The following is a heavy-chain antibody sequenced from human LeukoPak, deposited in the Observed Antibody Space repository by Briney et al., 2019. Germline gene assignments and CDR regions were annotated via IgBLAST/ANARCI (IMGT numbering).Heavy chain of an antibody. J-gene: IGHJ4*02. CDR1: GFTFGDYA. CDR3: TSYDFWSGYYNPFDY. D-gene: IGHD3-3*01. V-gene: IGHV3-49*04. Sequence: GGSLRLSCTASGFTFGDYAMRWVRQAPGKGLEWVGFIRSKAYGGTTEYAASVKGRFTISRDDSKSIAYLQMNSLKTEDTAVYYCTSYDFWSGYYNPFDYWGQGTLVTVSS. CDR2: IRSKAYGGTT.